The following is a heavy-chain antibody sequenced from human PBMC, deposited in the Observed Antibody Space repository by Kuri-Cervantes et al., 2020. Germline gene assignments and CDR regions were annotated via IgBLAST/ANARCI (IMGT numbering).Heavy chain of an antibody. V-gene: IGHV4-38-2*02. CDR2: IYHRGST. Sequence: SETLSLTCTVSSYSITSSYYWGWIRQPPGKGLEWIGSIYHRGSTYYNPSLKSRVTISVDTSKNQFSLKLSSVTAADTAVYYCARDEYSSGWYSDYWGQGTLVTVSS. CDR3: ARDEYSSGWYSDY. D-gene: IGHD6-19*01. CDR1: SYSITSSYY. J-gene: IGHJ4*02.